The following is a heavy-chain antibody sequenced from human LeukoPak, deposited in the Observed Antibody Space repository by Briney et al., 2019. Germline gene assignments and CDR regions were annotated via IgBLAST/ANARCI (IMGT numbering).Heavy chain of an antibody. CDR2: FDPEDGET. CDR1: GYTLTELS. J-gene: IGHJ6*03. D-gene: IGHD1/OR15-1a*01. CDR3: ATGLGAAGTGYYYYYMDV. Sequence: ASVKVSCKVSGYTLTELSMHWVRQAPGKGLEWMGGFDPEDGETIYAQKFQGRVTMTEDTSTDTAYMELSSLRSEDTAVYYCATGLGAAGTGYYYYYMDVWGKGTTVTVSS. V-gene: IGHV1-24*01.